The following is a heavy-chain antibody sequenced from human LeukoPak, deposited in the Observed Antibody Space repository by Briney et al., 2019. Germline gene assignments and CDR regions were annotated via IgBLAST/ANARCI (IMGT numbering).Heavy chain of an antibody. D-gene: IGHD5-12*01. CDR2: IYYSGST. J-gene: IGHJ5*02. V-gene: IGHV4-59*01. CDR1: GGSISSYY. Sequence: PSETLSLTCTVSGGSISSYYWSWIRQPPGQGLEWIGYIYYSGSTNYNPSLKSRVTISVDTSKNQFSLKLSSVTAADTAVYYCARDQDIVATGWFDPWGQGTLVTVSS. CDR3: ARDQDIVATGWFDP.